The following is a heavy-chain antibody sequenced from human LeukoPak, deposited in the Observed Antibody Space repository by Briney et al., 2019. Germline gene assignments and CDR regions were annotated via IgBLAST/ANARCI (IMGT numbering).Heavy chain of an antibody. J-gene: IGHJ4*02. CDR1: GFTFSSHA. CDR3: AKVIALDTSMGIFDH. D-gene: IGHD5-18*01. V-gene: IGHV3-23*01. CDR2: ISTSGGST. Sequence: GGSLRLSCAASGFTFSSHAMSWVRQAPGKGLEWVSAISTSGGSTYYADSVKGRFTISRDNSKNTLYLQMNSLRAEDTAVYYCAKVIALDTSMGIFDHWGQGTLVTVSS.